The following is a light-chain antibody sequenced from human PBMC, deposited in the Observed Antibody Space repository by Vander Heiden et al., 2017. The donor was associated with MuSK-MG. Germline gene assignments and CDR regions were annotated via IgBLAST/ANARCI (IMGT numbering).Light chain of an antibody. J-gene: IGKJ5*01. CDR2: GAS. Sequence: EIVMTQSPSTLSVSPGERATLSCRASQSVSSNLAWYQQKPGQAPRLLIYGASTRDTGIPARFSGSGYGTDFTLTISSRQSEDFAVYYCQQNNNWPPITFGQGTQLEIK. CDR1: QSVSSN. V-gene: IGKV3-15*01. CDR3: QQNNNWPPIT.